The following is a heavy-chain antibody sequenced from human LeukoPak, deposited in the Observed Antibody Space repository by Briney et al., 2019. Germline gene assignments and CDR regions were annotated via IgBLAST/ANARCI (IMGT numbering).Heavy chain of an antibody. J-gene: IGHJ5*02. D-gene: IGHD6-6*01. Sequence: PGGSLRLSCAASGFIVNTNYMTWVRQAPGKGLEWVSSISGSSSYIYYADSMKGRFTISRDNGKKSLYLQMNSLRAEDTAVYFCARGSSNVAARNNWFDPWGQGTLVTVSS. CDR3: ARGSSNVAARNNWFDP. CDR2: ISGSSSYI. V-gene: IGHV3-21*01. CDR1: GFIVNTNY.